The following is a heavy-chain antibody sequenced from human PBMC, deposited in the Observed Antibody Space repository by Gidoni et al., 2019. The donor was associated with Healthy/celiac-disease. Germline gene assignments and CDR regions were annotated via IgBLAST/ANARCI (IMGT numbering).Heavy chain of an antibody. D-gene: IGHD4-4*01. J-gene: IGHJ3*02. CDR1: GGSISSGSYY. V-gene: IGHV4-61*02. Sequence: QVQLQESGPGLVKPSQTLSLTCPVSGGSISSGSYYWSWIRQPAGKGLEWIGRIYTSGGTNYNPSLKSRVTISVDTSKNQFSLKLSSVTAADTAVYYCASVTTVTYDAFDIWGQGTMVTVSS. CDR2: IYTSGGT. CDR3: ASVTTVTYDAFDI.